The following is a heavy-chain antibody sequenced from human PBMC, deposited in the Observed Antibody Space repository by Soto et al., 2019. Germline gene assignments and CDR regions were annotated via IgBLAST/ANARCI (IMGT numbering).Heavy chain of an antibody. CDR3: ARVPNCDSSGFYSYFVL. D-gene: IGHD3-22*01. Sequence: EMQLVESGGGLVQPGGSLRLSCAASGFTFSNYYMHWVRQAPGKGPVWVSRISSDGTTTTYADSVKGRFTISRDNAKNSLYLQVNSLRADDTAVYCCARVPNCDSSGFYSYFVLWGQGALVTGSS. V-gene: IGHV3-74*01. J-gene: IGHJ4*02. CDR2: ISSDGTTT. CDR1: GFTFSNYY.